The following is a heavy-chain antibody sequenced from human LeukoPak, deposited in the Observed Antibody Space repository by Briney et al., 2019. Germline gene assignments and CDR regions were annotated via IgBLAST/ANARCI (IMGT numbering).Heavy chain of an antibody. V-gene: IGHV4-59*08. Sequence: SETLSLTRAVSGGPPCRYNWSCVRHTPQKGLWWVWYIYYSGSTNYNPSLKSRLTISVDTSKHQFPLKLSSVTAADTAVYYCARQSREHSLYYYYGMDVWGQGTTVTVSS. J-gene: IGHJ6*02. CDR2: IYYSGST. CDR1: GGPPCRYN. CDR3: ARQSREHSLYYYYGMDV. D-gene: IGHD1/OR15-1a*01.